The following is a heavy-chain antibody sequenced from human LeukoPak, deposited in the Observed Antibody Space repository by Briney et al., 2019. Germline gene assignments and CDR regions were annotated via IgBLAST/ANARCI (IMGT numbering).Heavy chain of an antibody. V-gene: IGHV4-38-2*01. CDR1: GYSISSSYY. CDR2: IYHSGST. Sequence: SETLSLTCAVSGYSISSSYYWGWIRQPPGKGLEWIGSIYHSGSTYYNPSLKSRVTISVGTSKNQFSLRLSSVTAADTAVYYCARGVAVAANWFDPWGQGTLVTVSS. CDR3: ARGVAVAANWFDP. J-gene: IGHJ5*02. D-gene: IGHD6-19*01.